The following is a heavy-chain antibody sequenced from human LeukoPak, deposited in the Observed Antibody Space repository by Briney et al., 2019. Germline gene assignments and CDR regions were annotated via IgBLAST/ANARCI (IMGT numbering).Heavy chain of an antibody. Sequence: GGSLRLSCAASGFTFSSYSMNWVRQAPGKGLEWVAVIWYDGSNKYYADSVKGRFTISRDNSKNTLYLQMNSLRAEDTAVYYCARSLLWFGEPHDAFDIWGQGTMVTVSS. CDR3: ARSLLWFGEPHDAFDI. CDR1: GFTFSSYS. D-gene: IGHD3-10*01. J-gene: IGHJ3*02. V-gene: IGHV3-33*08. CDR2: IWYDGSNK.